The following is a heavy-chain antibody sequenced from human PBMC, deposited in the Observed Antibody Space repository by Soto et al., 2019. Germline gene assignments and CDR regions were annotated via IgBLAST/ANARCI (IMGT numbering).Heavy chain of an antibody. Sequence: ASVKVSCKASGYTFTNYGISWVRQAPGQGLEWMGWISAYTGNTNYSQNLQGRVTMTTDTSTSTAYMELGSLRSDDTAVYFCARFYYYGSGPTFYYYGMDVPGQWTTVTVSS. CDR2: ISAYTGNT. V-gene: IGHV1-18*01. D-gene: IGHD3-10*01. CDR3: ARFYYYGSGPTFYYYGMDV. J-gene: IGHJ6*02. CDR1: GYTFTNYG.